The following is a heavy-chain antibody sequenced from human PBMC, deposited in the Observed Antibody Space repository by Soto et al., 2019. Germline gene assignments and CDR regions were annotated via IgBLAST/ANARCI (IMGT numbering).Heavy chain of an antibody. J-gene: IGHJ4*02. Sequence: QVQLVQSGAEVKKPGASVKVSCKASGYTFTSYDINWVRQATGQGLEWMGWMNPNSGNTGYAQKFQGRVTMTRNTSISTAYMELSSLRSEDTAVYYCAILVYCSGGSCYSFDHWGQGTLVTVSS. CDR2: MNPNSGNT. CDR3: AILVYCSGGSCYSFDH. V-gene: IGHV1-8*01. D-gene: IGHD2-15*01. CDR1: GYTFTSYD.